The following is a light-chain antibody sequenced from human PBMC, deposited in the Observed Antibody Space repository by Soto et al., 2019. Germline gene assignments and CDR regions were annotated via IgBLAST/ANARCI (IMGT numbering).Light chain of an antibody. J-gene: IGLJ3*02. CDR2: YNN. CDR3: AAWDDSLYGWV. Sequence: QSVLTQPPSASGTPGQRVTISCSGSSFNIGSNTVNWYQQLPGTAPTLLIYYNNQRPSGVPDRSSGSKSGTSASLAISGLQSEDEAHYYCAAWDDSLYGWVFGGGTKVTVL. CDR1: SFNIGSNT. V-gene: IGLV1-44*01.